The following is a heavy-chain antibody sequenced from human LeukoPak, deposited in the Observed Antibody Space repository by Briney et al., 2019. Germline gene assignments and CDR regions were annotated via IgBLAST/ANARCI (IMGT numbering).Heavy chain of an antibody. CDR3: ARDPYSGNYGNYYYYYMDV. D-gene: IGHD1-26*01. J-gene: IGHJ6*03. CDR2: ISYDGSNK. CDR1: GFTFSSYG. Sequence: PGRSLRLSCAASGFTFSSYGMHWVRQAPGKGLEWVAVISYDGSNKYYADSVKGRLTISRDNSKNSLYLQMNSLGPEDTAVYYCARDPYSGNYGNYYYYYMDVWGKGTTVTISS. V-gene: IGHV3-30*03.